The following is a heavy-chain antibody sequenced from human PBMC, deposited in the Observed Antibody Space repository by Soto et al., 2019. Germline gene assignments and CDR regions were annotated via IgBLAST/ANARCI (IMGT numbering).Heavy chain of an antibody. V-gene: IGHV3-30*18. CDR2: ISYDGSLK. CDR3: AKEWVYDSSGWSFDY. CDR1: GFIFSDYG. J-gene: IGHJ4*02. Sequence: GGSLRLSCAASGFIFSDYGIHWVRQAPGKGLEWVALISYDGSLKFYADSVKGRFTISRDNSKNTLYLQMNSLRAEDTAVYYCAKEWVYDSSGWSFDYWGQGT. D-gene: IGHD3-22*01.